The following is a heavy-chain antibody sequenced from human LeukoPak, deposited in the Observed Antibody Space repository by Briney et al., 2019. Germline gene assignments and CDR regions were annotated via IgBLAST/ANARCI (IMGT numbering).Heavy chain of an antibody. J-gene: IGHJ3*02. CDR2: ISCDGNNK. CDR3: ARARYCSSISCRDAFDI. CDR1: GFPFSSYA. Sequence: GGSLRLSCAASGFPFSSYAMHWVRQAPGKGLEWVALISCDGNNKYYADSVKGRFTISRDNSKNTLYLQMNSLRAEDTAVYYCARARYCSSISCRDAFDIWGQGTMVTVSS. D-gene: IGHD2-2*01. V-gene: IGHV3-30-3*01.